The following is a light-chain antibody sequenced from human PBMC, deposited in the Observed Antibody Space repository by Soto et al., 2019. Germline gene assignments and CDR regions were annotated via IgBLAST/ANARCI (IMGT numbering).Light chain of an antibody. CDR3: AAWDDSLSGRV. CDR2: DND. J-gene: IGLJ3*02. V-gene: IGLV1-47*02. CDR1: GSNIGPNY. Sequence: QSVLTQPPSASGTPGQRVTMSCSGSGSNIGPNYVYWFQQFPGTAPKLLIYDNDQRPSAVPDRFSGSKSGTSASLDISGLRSEDEADYYCAAWDDSLSGRVFGGGTKVTVL.